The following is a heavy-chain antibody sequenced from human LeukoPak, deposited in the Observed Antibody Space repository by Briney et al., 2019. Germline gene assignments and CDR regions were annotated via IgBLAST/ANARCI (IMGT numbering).Heavy chain of an antibody. CDR3: ARGPQRYGIAARPFDY. J-gene: IGHJ4*02. CDR2: INHSGST. Sequence: SETLSLTCAVYGGSFSGYYWSWIRQPPGKGLEWIGEINHSGSTNYNPSLKSRVTISVDTSKNQFSLKLSSVTAADTAVYYCARGPQRYGIAARPFDYWGQGTLVTVSS. CDR1: GGSFSGYY. D-gene: IGHD6-6*01. V-gene: IGHV4-34*01.